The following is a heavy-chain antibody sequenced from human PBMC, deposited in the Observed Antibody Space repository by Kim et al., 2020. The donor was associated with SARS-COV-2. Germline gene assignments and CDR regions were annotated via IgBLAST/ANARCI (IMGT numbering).Heavy chain of an antibody. CDR3: ARHRAPVSHSSSWYYDY. Sequence: SETLSLTCTVSGGSISSYYWSWIRQPPGKGLEWIGYIYYSGSTNYNPSLKSRVTISVDTSKNQFSLKLSSVTAADTAVYYCARHRAPVSHSSSWYYDYWGQGTLVTVSS. D-gene: IGHD6-13*01. CDR2: IYYSGST. J-gene: IGHJ4*02. V-gene: IGHV4-59*08. CDR1: GGSISSYY.